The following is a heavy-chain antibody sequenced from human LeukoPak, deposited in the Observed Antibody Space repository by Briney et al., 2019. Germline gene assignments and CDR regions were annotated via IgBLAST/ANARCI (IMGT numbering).Heavy chain of an antibody. J-gene: IGHJ4*02. CDR2: IYTSGST. CDR1: GGSISSYY. Sequence: SETLSLTCTVSGGSISSYYWSWIRQPAGKGLEWIGRIYTSGSTNYNPSLKSRVTMSVDTSKNQFSLKLSSVTAADTAVYHCASSDLEWGFGEFPFDYWGQGTLVSVSS. CDR3: ASSDLEWGFGEFPFDY. D-gene: IGHD3-10*01. V-gene: IGHV4-4*07.